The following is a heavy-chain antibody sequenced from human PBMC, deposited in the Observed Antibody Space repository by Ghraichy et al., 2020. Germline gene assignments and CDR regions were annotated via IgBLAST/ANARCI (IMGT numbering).Heavy chain of an antibody. V-gene: IGHV3-23*01. CDR2: ISDSGVST. CDR3: VRVLRDLLRFLDWTPWGLDV. J-gene: IGHJ6*02. D-gene: IGHD3-3*01. CDR1: GFSFSIYA. Sequence: GGSLRLTCAASGFSFSIYAMAWVRQAPGKGLEWVSDISDSGVSTSYADSVRGRFAISRDNSMNTVYLQMNNLRAEDTAGYYCVRVLRDLLRFLDWTPWGLDVWGQGTTVTVSS.